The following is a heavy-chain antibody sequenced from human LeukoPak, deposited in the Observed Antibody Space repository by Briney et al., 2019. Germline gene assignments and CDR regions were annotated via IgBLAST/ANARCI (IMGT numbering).Heavy chain of an antibody. CDR2: INTSGST. D-gene: IGHD7-27*01. V-gene: IGHV4-4*09. CDR3: ARRGNWGFFNY. Sequence: SETLSLTCTVSGGSISSNYWSWIRQPPGKGLEWIGYINTSGSTNYNPSLKSRVSISLDTSRNQFSLKLTSVTAADTAVYYCARRGNWGFFNYWGQGILVSVSS. CDR1: GGSISSNY. J-gene: IGHJ4*02.